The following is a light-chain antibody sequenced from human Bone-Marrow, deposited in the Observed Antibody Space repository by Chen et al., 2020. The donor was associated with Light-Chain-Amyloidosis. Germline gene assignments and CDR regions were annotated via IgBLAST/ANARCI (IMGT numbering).Light chain of an antibody. CDR3: QSEASSGTYEVI. Sequence: SYELTQPPSVSVSPGQTARITCSGDDLPTKYAYWYQQKPGQAPVLVIHRDTERPSGISERFSGSSSGTTATLTTGGVQAEDEADYPGQSEASSGTYEVIFGGGTKLTVL. CDR2: RDT. CDR1: DLPTKY. V-gene: IGLV3-25*03. J-gene: IGLJ2*01.